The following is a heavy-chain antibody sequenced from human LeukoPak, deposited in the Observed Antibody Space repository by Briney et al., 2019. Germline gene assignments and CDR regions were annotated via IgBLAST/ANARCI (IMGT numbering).Heavy chain of an antibody. J-gene: IGHJ6*03. Sequence: SETLSLTCTVSGGSISGPYWSWVRQPPGKGLEWIGDVYYSGSTHQNPSLKSRVTISVDTSKNQFSLKLRSVTAADTAVYYCARVMGDLASLYHMDVWGKRTTVTVSS. CDR3: ARVMGDLASLYHMDV. V-gene: IGHV4-59*11. D-gene: IGHD3-16*01. CDR2: VYYSGST. CDR1: GGSISGPY.